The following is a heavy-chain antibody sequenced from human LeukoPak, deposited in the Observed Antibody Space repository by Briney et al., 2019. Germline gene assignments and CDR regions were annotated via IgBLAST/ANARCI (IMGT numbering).Heavy chain of an antibody. CDR3: ARDRAESDAFDI. J-gene: IGHJ3*02. V-gene: IGHV4-4*07. CDR2: IYTSGST. Sequence: SETLSLTCAVYGGSFSGYYWSWIRQPAGKGLEWIGRIYTSGSTKYNPSLKSRVTMSVDTSKNQFSLKLTSVTAADTAVYYCARDRAESDAFDIWGQGTRVTVSS. CDR1: GGSFSGYY.